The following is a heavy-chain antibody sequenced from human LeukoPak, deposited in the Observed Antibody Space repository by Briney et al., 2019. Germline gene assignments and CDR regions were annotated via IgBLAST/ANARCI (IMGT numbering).Heavy chain of an antibody. CDR1: GDSISGHY. CDR3: ARFGVDYDMDV. J-gene: IGHJ6*02. Sequence: SETLSLTCTVSGDSISGHYWTWLRQPPGKGLEWIGHIHYSGRPDYNPSLKSRVTISVDTSKNQLSLKVTSVTGADTAVYYCARFGVDYDMDVWGQGTTVTVSS. CDR2: IHYSGRP. V-gene: IGHV4-59*11. D-gene: IGHD3-16*01.